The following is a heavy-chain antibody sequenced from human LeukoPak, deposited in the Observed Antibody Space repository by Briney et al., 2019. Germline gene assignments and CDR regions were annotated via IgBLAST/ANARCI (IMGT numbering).Heavy chain of an antibody. Sequence: SETLSLTCIVSGGSITSGSYYWNWIRQPAGKGLEWIGRIYISDSTNYNPSLKSRVTISVDTSRNQFSLNLSSVTAADTAVYYCARGRLGDSFDYWGQGILVTVSS. CDR1: GGSITSGSYY. CDR2: IYISDST. D-gene: IGHD3-16*01. CDR3: ARGRLGDSFDY. V-gene: IGHV4-61*02. J-gene: IGHJ4*02.